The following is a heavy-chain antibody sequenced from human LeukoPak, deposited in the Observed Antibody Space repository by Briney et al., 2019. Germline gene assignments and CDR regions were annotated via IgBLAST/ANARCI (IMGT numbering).Heavy chain of an antibody. CDR1: GFTFSSYE. CDR3: ARDEISGGIDY. Sequence: GGSLRLSCATSGFTFSSYEMNWVRQAPGKGLEFVSYISSTGRSTYYADSLKGRFTISRDNAKNPVYLQMNSLRDEDTAVYYCARDEISGGIDYRGQGTLVTVSS. J-gene: IGHJ4*02. V-gene: IGHV3-48*03. CDR2: ISSTGRST. D-gene: IGHD3-3*01.